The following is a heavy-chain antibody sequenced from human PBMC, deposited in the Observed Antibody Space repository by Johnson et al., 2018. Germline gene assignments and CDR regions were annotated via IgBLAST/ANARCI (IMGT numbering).Heavy chain of an antibody. J-gene: IGHJ3*02. CDR1: GFTFSSYS. CDR2: ISSSGSYI. Sequence: VQLVESGGGLVKPGGSLRLSCAASGFTFSSYSMNWVRQAPGKGLEWVSSISSSGSYIYYADSMKGRFTSSRDNAKNSLYLQMNSQRAEDTAVYYCARERRDGYNPNSDAFDIWGQGTMVTVSS. D-gene: IGHD5-24*01. V-gene: IGHV3-21*06. CDR3: ARERRDGYNPNSDAFDI.